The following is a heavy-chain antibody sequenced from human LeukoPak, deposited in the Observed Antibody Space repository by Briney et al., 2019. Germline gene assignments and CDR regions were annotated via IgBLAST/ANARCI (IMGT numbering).Heavy chain of an antibody. J-gene: IGHJ4*02. CDR1: GHTFTSYD. V-gene: IGHV1-8*01. CDR3: ARRIAAAGVGIVY. D-gene: IGHD6-13*01. Sequence: ASVKVSCKASGHTFTSYDISWVRQATGQGLEWMGWMNPDSGNTGYAQKFQGRVTMTRNPSISTAYMELSSLTSEDTAVYYCARRIAAAGVGIVYWGQGTLVTVSS. CDR2: MNPDSGNT.